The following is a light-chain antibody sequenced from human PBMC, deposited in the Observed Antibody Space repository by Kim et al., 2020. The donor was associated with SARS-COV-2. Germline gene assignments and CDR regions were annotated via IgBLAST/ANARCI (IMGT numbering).Light chain of an antibody. CDR3: QQYNNWPYT. CDR1: QSVSSS. V-gene: IGKV3-15*01. Sequence: EIVMTQSPATLSVSPGERATLSCRASQSVSSSLAWYQQKPGQAPRLLIYGASTRATGIPARFSASGSGTEFTLTISSLQSEDSAVYYCQQYNNWPYTFGQGTKLEI. J-gene: IGKJ2*01. CDR2: GAS.